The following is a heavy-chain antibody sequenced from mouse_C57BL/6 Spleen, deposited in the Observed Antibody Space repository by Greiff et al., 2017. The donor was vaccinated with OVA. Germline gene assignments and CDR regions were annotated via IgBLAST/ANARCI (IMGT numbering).Heavy chain of an antibody. V-gene: IGHV1-82*01. CDR2: IYPGDGDT. J-gene: IGHJ4*01. D-gene: IGHD4-1*01. CDR3: ARSLTGYYAMDY. Sequence: VKLQESGPELVKPGASVKISCKASGYAFSSSWMNWVKQRPGKGLEWIGRIYPGDGDTNYNGKFKGKATLTADKSSSTAYMQLSSLTSEDSAVYFCARSLTGYYAMDYWGQGTSVTVSS. CDR1: GYAFSSSW.